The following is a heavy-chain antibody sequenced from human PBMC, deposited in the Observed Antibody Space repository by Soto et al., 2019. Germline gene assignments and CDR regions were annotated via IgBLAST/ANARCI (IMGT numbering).Heavy chain of an antibody. D-gene: IGHD3-10*01. CDR2: ISVDSGNT. Sequence: QVQLVQSGAELKKPGASAKVSCKASGYIFTSYGISWVRQAPGQGLEWMAWISVDSGNTNYAQNFQGRVTMTTDTSASTAQMELRSLISDDTAIYYFARFTGSVTNYYMAVWGKGTMVIVSS. CDR3: ARFTGSVTNYYMAV. J-gene: IGHJ6*03. CDR1: GYIFTSYG. V-gene: IGHV1-18*01.